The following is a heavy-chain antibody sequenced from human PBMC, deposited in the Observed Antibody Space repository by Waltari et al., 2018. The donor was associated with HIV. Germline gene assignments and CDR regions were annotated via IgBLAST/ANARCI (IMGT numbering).Heavy chain of an antibody. D-gene: IGHD3-22*01. Sequence: QLQLQESGPGLVKPSETLSLTCTVSGGSISSSSYYWGWIRQPPGKGLEWIGSLYYSGSTYSNPSLKSRFTISVDTSKNQFSLKLSSVTAADTAVYYCARDRQYYYDSSGYGAFGYWGQGTLVTVSS. CDR3: ARDRQYYYDSSGYGAFGY. V-gene: IGHV4-39*07. CDR1: GGSISSSSYY. CDR2: LYYSGST. J-gene: IGHJ4*02.